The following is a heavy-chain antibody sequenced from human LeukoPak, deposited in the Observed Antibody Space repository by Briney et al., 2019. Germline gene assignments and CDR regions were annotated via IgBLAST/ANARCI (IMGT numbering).Heavy chain of an antibody. D-gene: IGHD6-13*01. CDR1: GGFNTHYY. CDR3: ARGPTAAGKEY. V-gene: IGHV4-59*01. Sequence: SETLSLTCSVSGGFNTHYYWSWIRQPPGKGLEWIGYIYHSGSTNYNPSLKSRVTISVDTSKNHFSLKLSSVTAADTAVYYCARGPTAAGKEYWGQGTLVTVSS. J-gene: IGHJ4*02. CDR2: IYHSGST.